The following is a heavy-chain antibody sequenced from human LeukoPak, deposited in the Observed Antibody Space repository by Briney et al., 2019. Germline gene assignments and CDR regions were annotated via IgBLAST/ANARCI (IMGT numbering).Heavy chain of an antibody. Sequence: GASVKVSCKAFGYTFTGNNIYWVRQAPGQGLEWMGWINPNGGPTYAQKFQGRVTMTRDTSITTAYMEMSGLISDDTAMYFCARGVGSSWLDPWGQGTLVTVSS. D-gene: IGHD1-26*01. J-gene: IGHJ5*02. CDR1: GYTFTGNN. V-gene: IGHV1-2*02. CDR3: ARGVGSSWLDP. CDR2: INPNGGP.